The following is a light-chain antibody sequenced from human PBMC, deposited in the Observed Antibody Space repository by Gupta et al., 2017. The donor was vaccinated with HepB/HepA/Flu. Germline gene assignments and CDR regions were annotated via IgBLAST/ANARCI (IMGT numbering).Light chain of an antibody. V-gene: IGKV3-15*01. CDR3: QQYQNWPFT. Sequence: EIVMTQSPATLSVSPGERTTLSCRASQSVYRNLAWYQQKPGQAPSLLIYGTSTRATGFPARFSGSGSGTXFTLIIXSLQFDDFAVYFCQQYQNWPFTFGXGTKLEIK. CDR1: QSVYRN. J-gene: IGKJ2*01. CDR2: GTS.